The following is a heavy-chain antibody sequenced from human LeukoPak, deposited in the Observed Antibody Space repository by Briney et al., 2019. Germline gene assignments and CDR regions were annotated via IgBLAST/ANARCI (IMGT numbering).Heavy chain of an antibody. CDR2: IKEDGSQR. CDR3: ARDRGYNSSDY. V-gene: IGHV3-7*01. Sequence: GGSLRLSCAASGFTFSRSWMSWVRQAPGKGLEWVANIKEDGSQRNYVDSVKGRFTISRDNAMNSVFLQMISLRAEDTAVYYCARDRGYNSSDYWGQGTLVTVSS. J-gene: IGHJ4*02. D-gene: IGHD6-13*01. CDR1: GFTFSRSW.